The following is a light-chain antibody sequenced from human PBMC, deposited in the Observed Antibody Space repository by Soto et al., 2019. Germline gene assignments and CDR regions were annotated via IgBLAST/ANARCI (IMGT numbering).Light chain of an antibody. J-gene: IGKJ2*01. V-gene: IGKV3-11*01. CDR1: QSVSSY. Sequence: EVVLTQSPATLSLSPGEGATLSCRASQSVSSYLAWYQQKPGQAPRLLIFDASNRATGIPARFSGSGSGTDFTLTVSSDETEAFAVYYCHQRSNWPRTFGQGTKLEIK. CDR3: HQRSNWPRT. CDR2: DAS.